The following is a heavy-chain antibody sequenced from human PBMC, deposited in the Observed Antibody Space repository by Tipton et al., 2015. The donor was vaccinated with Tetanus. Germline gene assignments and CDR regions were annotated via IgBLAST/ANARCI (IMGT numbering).Heavy chain of an antibody. CDR1: GFTFSDYY. J-gene: IGHJ6*02. V-gene: IGHV4-4*07. CDR3: ARMQRYGMDV. D-gene: IGHD6-25*01. Sequence: LRLSCAASGFTFSDYYMSWIRQPAGKGLEWIGRIYTSESTNYNPSLKSRLTMSVDTSKNQFSLRLNSVTAADTAVYYCARMQRYGMDVWGQGTTVTVSS. CDR2: IYTSEST.